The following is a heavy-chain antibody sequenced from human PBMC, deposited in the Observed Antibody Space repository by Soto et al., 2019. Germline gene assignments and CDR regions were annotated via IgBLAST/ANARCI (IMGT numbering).Heavy chain of an antibody. Sequence: QVQLVQSGAEVKKPGSSVKVSCKASGGTFSSYAISLVRQAPGQGLEWMGGIIPIFGTANYAQKFQGRVTNTADESTSTAYMELSTLRSEDAVVYYCARDPTITMVRGGGMDVWGQGTTVTVSS. D-gene: IGHD3-10*01. V-gene: IGHV1-69*12. J-gene: IGHJ6*02. CDR3: ARDPTITMVRGGGMDV. CDR1: GGTFSSYA. CDR2: IIPIFGTA.